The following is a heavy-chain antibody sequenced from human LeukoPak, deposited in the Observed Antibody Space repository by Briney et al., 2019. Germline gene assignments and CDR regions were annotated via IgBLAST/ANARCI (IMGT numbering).Heavy chain of an antibody. V-gene: IGHV3-23*01. CDR2: ISGSGAST. Sequence: PGGPLRLSCAASGFTFSSFAMSWVRQAPGKGLEWVSGISGSGASTYYADSVKGRFTISRYNSQNTLYLQMNSLRAEDTAIYYCAKARAGDITASFNYWGQGTLVTVSS. CDR1: GFTFSSFA. D-gene: IGHD2-15*01. J-gene: IGHJ4*02. CDR3: AKARAGDITASFNY.